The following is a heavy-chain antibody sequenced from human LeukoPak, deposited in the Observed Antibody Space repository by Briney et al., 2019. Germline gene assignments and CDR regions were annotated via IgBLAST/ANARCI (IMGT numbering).Heavy chain of an antibody. D-gene: IGHD4-17*01. Sequence: PGGSLRLSCAASGFSFSDSALHWVRQASGKGLEWVGRIRSELSGYVTAYAASVKGRFTISRDDSKNTAYLQMNSLETEDTAVYYCTRHLGGDDYGDFNDYWGQGILVTVSS. J-gene: IGHJ4*02. CDR2: IRSELSGYVT. CDR3: TRHLGGDDYGDFNDY. V-gene: IGHV3-73*01. CDR1: GFSFSDSA.